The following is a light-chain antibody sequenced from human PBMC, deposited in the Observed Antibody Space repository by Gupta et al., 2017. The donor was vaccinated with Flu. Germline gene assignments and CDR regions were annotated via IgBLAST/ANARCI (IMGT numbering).Light chain of an antibody. CDR1: QSVSGY. CDR2: DAS. V-gene: IGKV3-11*01. CDR3: QQRSSWPLT. Sequence: PATLSLSPGERATLSCRASQSVSGYLAWYKQRPGQVPRLLIYDASNRATGIPARFSGGGSGTDFTLTISSLETEDFAVYDCQQRSSWPLTFGGGTKVEIK. J-gene: IGKJ4*01.